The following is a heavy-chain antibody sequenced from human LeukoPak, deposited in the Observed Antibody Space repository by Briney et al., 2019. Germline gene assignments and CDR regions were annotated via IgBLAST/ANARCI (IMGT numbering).Heavy chain of an antibody. Sequence: GGSLRLSCAASGFTLNSFPMNWVRQAPGKGLEWSSFIRSSGGSIKYADSVKGRFTISRDTAKKSLYLEMNSLRADDTAVYYCARDYDAWGQGTLVTVSS. CDR2: IRSSGGSI. V-gene: IGHV3-48*03. CDR1: GFTLNSFP. CDR3: ARDYDA. D-gene: IGHD3-3*01. J-gene: IGHJ5*02.